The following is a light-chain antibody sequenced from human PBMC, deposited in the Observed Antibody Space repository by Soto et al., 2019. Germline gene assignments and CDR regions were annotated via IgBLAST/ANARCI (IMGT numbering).Light chain of an antibody. Sequence: EIVMTQSPATLSVSPLEIATLSFMASQSVDNKVAWYQQKPGQAPRLLIYGASTRATGIPARFSGSGSGTEFTLTISSLQSEDFAVYYCQQYNNWPPWTFGQGTKVDIK. CDR1: QSVDNK. CDR2: GAS. J-gene: IGKJ1*01. V-gene: IGKV3-15*01. CDR3: QQYNNWPPWT.